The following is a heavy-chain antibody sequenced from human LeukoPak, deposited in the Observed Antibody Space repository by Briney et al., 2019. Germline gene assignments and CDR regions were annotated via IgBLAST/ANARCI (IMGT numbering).Heavy chain of an antibody. CDR2: IYYSGST. CDR1: GGSISSYY. CDR3: AGYIVSTTFDS. Sequence: PSETLSLTCTISGGSISSYYWSWIRQPPGKGLEWIGYIYYSGSTYYNPSLKSRVTISVDTSNNQFSLKLSSVTTADTAVYYCAGYIVSTTFDSWGQGTLVTVSS. V-gene: IGHV4-59*12. J-gene: IGHJ4*02. D-gene: IGHD5/OR15-5a*01.